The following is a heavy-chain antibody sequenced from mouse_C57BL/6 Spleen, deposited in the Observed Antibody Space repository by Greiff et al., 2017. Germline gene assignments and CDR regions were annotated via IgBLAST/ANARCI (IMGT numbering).Heavy chain of an antibody. V-gene: IGHV1-82*01. CDR2: IYPGDGDT. D-gene: IGHD2-1*01. Sequence: QVQLQQSGPELVKPGASVKISCKASGYAFSSSWMNWVKQRPGKGLEWIGRIYPGDGDTNYNGKFKGKATLTADKSSSTAYMQLSSLTSEDSAVYFGERSGHLLYYAMDYWGQGTSVTVSS. CDR3: ERSGHLLYYAMDY. CDR1: GYAFSSSW. J-gene: IGHJ4*01.